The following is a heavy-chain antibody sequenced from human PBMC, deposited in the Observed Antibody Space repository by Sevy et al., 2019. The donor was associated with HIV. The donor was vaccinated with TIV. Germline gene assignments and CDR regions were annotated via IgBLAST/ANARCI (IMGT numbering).Heavy chain of an antibody. CDR3: ARDEGGYDPFDY. CDR1: GFTFTSYT. V-gene: IGHV3-21*01. CDR2: ISYSGDTT. Sequence: GGSLRLSCAASGFTFTSYTMNWVRQAPGKGREWVASISYSGDTTYYADSVNGRFTISRDNAKNSLYLQMNSLRVEDTAVYYCARDEGGYDPFDYWGQGTLVTVSS. J-gene: IGHJ4*02. D-gene: IGHD6-13*01.